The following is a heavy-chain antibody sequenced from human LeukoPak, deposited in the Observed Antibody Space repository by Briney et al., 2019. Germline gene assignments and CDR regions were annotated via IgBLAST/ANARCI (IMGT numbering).Heavy chain of an antibody. CDR2: LSCDGGT. Sequence: SETLSLTCTVSGASISSTSYCWGWVRQPPGEGPEWIGTLSCDGGTYYNPSLKTRVTTSVDTSNNQFSLRLSSVTAADTAVYYCAREGRGYCSGGTCYSVDWFDPWGQGTLVTVSS. CDR3: AREGRGYCSGGTCYSVDWFDP. V-gene: IGHV4-39*02. D-gene: IGHD2-15*01. CDR1: GASISSTSYC. J-gene: IGHJ5*02.